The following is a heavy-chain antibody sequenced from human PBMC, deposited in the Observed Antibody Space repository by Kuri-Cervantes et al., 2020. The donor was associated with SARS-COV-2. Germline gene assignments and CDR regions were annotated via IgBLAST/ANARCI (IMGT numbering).Heavy chain of an antibody. CDR3: AREVYCNGGSCYGDNWFDP. J-gene: IGHJ5*02. CDR1: GDSVHNNIGA. V-gene: IGHV6-1*01. Sequence: SQTLSLTGAISGDSVHNNIGAWNWIRQSPERGLEWLGRTYYRSKWYNDYATSVQSRISINPDTSKNQFSLHLKSVTPEDTTVYYCAREVYCNGGSCYGDNWFDPWGQGTLVTVSS. D-gene: IGHD2-15*01. CDR2: TYYRSKWYN.